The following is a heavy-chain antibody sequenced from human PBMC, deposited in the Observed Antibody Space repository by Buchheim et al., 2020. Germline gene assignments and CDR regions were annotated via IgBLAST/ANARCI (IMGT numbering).Heavy chain of an antibody. J-gene: IGHJ6*02. D-gene: IGHD2-2*01. CDR2: IWYDGSNK. Sequence: QVQLVESGGGVVQPGRSLRLSCAASGFTFSSYGMHWVRQAPGKGLEWVAVIWYDGSNKYYADSVKGRFTISRDNSKNTLYLQMNSLRAEDTAVYYCARDPTQLMPEAYYYGMDVWGQGTT. CDR3: ARDPTQLMPEAYYYGMDV. CDR1: GFTFSSYG. V-gene: IGHV3-33*01.